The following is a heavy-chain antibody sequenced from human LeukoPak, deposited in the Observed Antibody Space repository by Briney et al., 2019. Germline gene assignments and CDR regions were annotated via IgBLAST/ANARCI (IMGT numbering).Heavy chain of an antibody. CDR3: AREGPMFDSGSYSKSLGY. J-gene: IGHJ4*02. CDR1: GGSISSYY. CDR2: IYYSGST. D-gene: IGHD3-10*01. V-gene: IGHV4-59*12. Sequence: PSETLSLTCTVSGGSISSYYWSWIRQPPGKGLEWIGYIYYSGSTNYNPALKSRVTISVDTSKNQFSLKVNSVTAADTAVYYCAREGPMFDSGSYSKSLGYWGQGILVTVSS.